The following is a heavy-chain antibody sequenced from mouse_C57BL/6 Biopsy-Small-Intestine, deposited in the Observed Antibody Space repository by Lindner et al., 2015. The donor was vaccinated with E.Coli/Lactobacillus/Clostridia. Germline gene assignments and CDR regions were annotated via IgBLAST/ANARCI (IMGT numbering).Heavy chain of an antibody. V-gene: IGHV1-42*01. CDR3: ARIFDHGTSYKAWFAY. CDR2: INPSTGGT. D-gene: IGHD1-1*01. CDR1: GYSFTGYY. J-gene: IGHJ3*01. Sequence: VQLQESGPELVKPGASVKISCKASGYSFTGYYTNWVKHSPEKSLEWIGEINPSTGGTIYNQNFKAKATLTVDKSSSTAYMQLKSLTSEDSAVYFCARIFDHGTSYKAWFAYWGQGTLVTVSA.